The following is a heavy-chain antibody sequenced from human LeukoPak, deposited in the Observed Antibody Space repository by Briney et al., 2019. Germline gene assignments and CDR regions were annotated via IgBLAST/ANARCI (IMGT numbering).Heavy chain of an antibody. V-gene: IGHV4-59*11. CDR3: ARQPRYYDDSGYYYISNFDY. CDR2: IYYSGST. Sequence: SETLSLTCTVSGGSISSHYWSWIRQPPGKGLEWIGYIYYSGSTNYNPSLKSRVTISVDTSKNQSSLKLSSVTAADTAIYYCARQPRYYDDSGYYYISNFDYWGQGTLVTVSS. D-gene: IGHD3-22*01. J-gene: IGHJ4*02. CDR1: GGSISSHY.